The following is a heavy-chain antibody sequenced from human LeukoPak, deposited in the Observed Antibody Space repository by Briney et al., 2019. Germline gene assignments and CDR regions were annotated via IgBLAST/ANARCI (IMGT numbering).Heavy chain of an antibody. CDR2: IYHSGST. CDR1: GYSISSGYY. Sequence: SETLSLSCAVSGYSISSGYYWGWIRQPPGKGLEWIGSIYHSGSTYYNPSLKSRVTISVDTSKNQFSLQLSSVTAADTAVYYCARDPFDYWGQGTLVTVSS. V-gene: IGHV4-38-2*02. J-gene: IGHJ4*02. CDR3: ARDPFDY.